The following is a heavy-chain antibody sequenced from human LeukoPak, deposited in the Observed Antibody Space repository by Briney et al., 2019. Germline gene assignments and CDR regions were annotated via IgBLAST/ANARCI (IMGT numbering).Heavy chain of an antibody. CDR2: INPILGIA. V-gene: IGHV1-69*04. J-gene: IGHJ4*02. Sequence: SVKLSCKASGGTFSSYAISWVRQAPGQGLEWMGRINPILGIANYAQKFQGRVTITADKSTSTAYMELSSLRSEDTAVYYCARVDTAMVIDYWGQGTLVTVSS. CDR1: GGTFSSYA. D-gene: IGHD5-18*01. CDR3: ARVDTAMVIDY.